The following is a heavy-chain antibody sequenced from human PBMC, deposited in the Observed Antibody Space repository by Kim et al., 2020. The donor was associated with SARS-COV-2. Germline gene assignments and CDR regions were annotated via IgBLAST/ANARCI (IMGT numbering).Heavy chain of an antibody. Sequence: GGSLRLSCAASGFTFSSYGMHWVRQAPGKGLEWVAVIWYDGSNTYYADSVKGRFTISRDNSKNTLYLQMNSLRAEDTAVYYCARAWFGELLFLFDYWGQGTLVTVSS. J-gene: IGHJ4*02. D-gene: IGHD3-10*01. CDR2: IWYDGSNT. CDR3: ARAWFGELLFLFDY. CDR1: GFTFSSYG. V-gene: IGHV3-33*01.